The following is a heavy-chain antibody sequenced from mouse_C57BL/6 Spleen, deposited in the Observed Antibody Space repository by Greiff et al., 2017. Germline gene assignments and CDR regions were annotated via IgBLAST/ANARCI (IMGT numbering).Heavy chain of an antibody. V-gene: IGHV2-5*01. D-gene: IGHD2-2*01. CDR3: AKGGGVTATLRD. J-gene: IGHJ4*01. Sequence: VQLVESGPGLVQPSQSLSITCTVSGFSLTSYGVHWVRQSPGKGLEWLGVIWRGGSTDYNAAFMSRLSITKDNSKSQVFFKMNSLQADDTAIYYCAKGGGVTATLRDWGQGTSVTVSS. CDR2: IWRGGST. CDR1: GFSLTSYG.